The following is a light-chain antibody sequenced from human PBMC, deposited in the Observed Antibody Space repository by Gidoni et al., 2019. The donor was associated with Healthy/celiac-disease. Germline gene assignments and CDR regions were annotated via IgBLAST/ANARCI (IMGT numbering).Light chain of an antibody. J-gene: IGKJ5*01. CDR3: MQALQTPT. CDR1: QSLLHSNGYNY. V-gene: IGKV2-28*01. CDR2: LGS. Sequence: DIVMTQSQLSLPVTPGEPASSSCRSSQSLLHSNGYNYLDWYLQKPGQSPQLLIYLGSNRASGVPDRFSGSGSGTDFTLKISRVEAEDVGVYYCMQALQTPTFGQXTRLEIK.